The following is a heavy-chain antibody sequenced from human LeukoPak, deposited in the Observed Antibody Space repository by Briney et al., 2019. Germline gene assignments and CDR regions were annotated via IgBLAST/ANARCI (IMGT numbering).Heavy chain of an antibody. V-gene: IGHV4-59*01. D-gene: IGHD6-13*01. J-gene: IGHJ6*03. CDR1: GGSISSYY. CDR2: IYYSGST. CDR3: AGYHALGSGYMDV. Sequence: PSETPSLTCTVSGGSISSYYWSWIRQPPGKGLEWIGYIYYSGSTNYNPSLKSRVTISIDTSENQFSLKLSSVTAADTAVYYCAGYHALGSGYMDVWGKGTTVTVSS.